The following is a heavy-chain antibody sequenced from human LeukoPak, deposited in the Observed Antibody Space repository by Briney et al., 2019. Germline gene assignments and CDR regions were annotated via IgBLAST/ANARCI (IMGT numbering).Heavy chain of an antibody. CDR3: VKEGIAAGS. D-gene: IGHD6-13*01. CDR2: INPNSGGT. J-gene: IGHJ4*02. V-gene: IGHV1-2*02. Sequence: ASVKVSCKASGYTFTGYSMHWVRQAPGQGLEWMGWINPNSGGTNYAPKFQGRVTMTRGTSISTAYMELSSLRSDDTAVYYCVKEGIAAGSWGQGTLVIVSS. CDR1: GYTFTGYS.